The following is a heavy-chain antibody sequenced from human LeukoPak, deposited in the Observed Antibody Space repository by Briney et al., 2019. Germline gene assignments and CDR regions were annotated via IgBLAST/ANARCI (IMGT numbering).Heavy chain of an antibody. D-gene: IGHD5/OR15-5a*01. V-gene: IGHV1-24*01. CDR1: GDNLSELT. Sequence: ASVKVSCKVSGDNLSELTVHWVRQAPGKGVEGIGGFDPEEGERLYAQKFEGRVTMTEDTSTDTAYMQLTSLRSEDTAVYYCATFCVYDLLECFDYWGQGTLVTVSS. J-gene: IGHJ4*02. CDR3: ATFCVYDLLECFDY. CDR2: FDPEEGER.